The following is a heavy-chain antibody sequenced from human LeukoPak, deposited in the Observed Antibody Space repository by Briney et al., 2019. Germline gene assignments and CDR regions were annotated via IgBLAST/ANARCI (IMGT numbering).Heavy chain of an antibody. V-gene: IGHV3-11*01. D-gene: IGHD2-2*01. J-gene: IGHJ5*02. CDR3: ARDPSYCSSTSCRVRFDP. CDR1: GFTFSDYY. CDR2: ISSSGSTI. Sequence: GGSLRLSCAASGFTFSDYYTSWIRQAPGKGLEWVSYISSSGSTIYYADSVKGRFTISRDNAKNSLYLQMNSLRAEDTAVYYCARDPSYCSSTSCRVRFDPWGQGTLVTVSS.